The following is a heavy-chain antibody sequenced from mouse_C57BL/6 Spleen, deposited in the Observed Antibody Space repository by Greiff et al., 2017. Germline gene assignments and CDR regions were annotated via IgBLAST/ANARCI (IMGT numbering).Heavy chain of an antibody. D-gene: IGHD1-1*01. J-gene: IGHJ2*01. CDR1: GYTFTSYW. V-gene: IGHV1-5*01. CDR3: TREGTTVVANFDY. Sequence: EVQLQQSGTVLARPGASVKMSCKTSGYTFTSYWMHWVKQRPGQGLEWIGAIYPGNSDTSYNQKFKGKAKLTAVTSASTAYMELSSLTNEDSAVYYCTREGTTVVANFDYWGQGTTLTVSS. CDR2: IYPGNSDT.